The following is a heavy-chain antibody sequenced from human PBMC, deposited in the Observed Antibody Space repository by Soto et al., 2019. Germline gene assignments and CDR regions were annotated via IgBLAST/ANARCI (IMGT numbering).Heavy chain of an antibody. CDR3: AKFCGGKSAHTYTIDP. CDR1: GFTFSTYA. J-gene: IGHJ5*02. Sequence: GGSLRLSCAASGFTFSTYAMSWVRQAPGKGLEWVSTINTSGGSTYYADSVKGRFTISRDNSKNTLYLQMNSLRPEDTAVYYCAKFCGGKSAHTYTIDPWGQGTLVTVSS. V-gene: IGHV3-23*01. CDR2: INTSGGST. D-gene: IGHD2-21*01.